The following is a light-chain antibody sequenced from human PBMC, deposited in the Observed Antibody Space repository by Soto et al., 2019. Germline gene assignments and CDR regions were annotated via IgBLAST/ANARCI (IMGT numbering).Light chain of an antibody. CDR3: SAWDGSLNGLYV. V-gene: IGLV1-44*01. J-gene: IGLJ1*01. CDR2: SND. Sequence: QSVLTQAPSASGTPGQRVTISCSGSSSNIGRSSVNWYQHLPGTAPKLLIYSNDRRPSGVPERFSGYKSGTSASLAISGLQSEDEADYYCSAWDGSLNGLYVFGTGTKVTAL. CDR1: SSNIGRSS.